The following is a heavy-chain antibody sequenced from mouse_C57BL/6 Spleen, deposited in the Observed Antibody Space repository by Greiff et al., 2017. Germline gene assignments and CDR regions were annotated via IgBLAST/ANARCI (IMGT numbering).Heavy chain of an antibody. V-gene: IGHV10-3*01. Sequence: EVQVVESGGGLVQPKGSLKLSCAASGFTFNTYAMHWVRQAPGKGLEWVARIRRKSSNYATYYADSVKDRFTISRYASQSILYLQMNNPKTEDTAMDYCVRGDSVYAMDYGGQGTSVTVSS. J-gene: IGHJ4*01. D-gene: IGHD2-12*01. CDR2: IRRKSSNYAT. CDR3: VRGDSVYAMDY. CDR1: GFTFNTYA.